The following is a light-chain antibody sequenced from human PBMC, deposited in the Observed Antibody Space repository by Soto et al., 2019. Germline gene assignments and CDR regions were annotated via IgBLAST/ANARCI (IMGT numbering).Light chain of an antibody. CDR3: SSYSTTTSPHVL. Sequence: QSALAQPASVSGSPGQSITISCTGTRSDIGRYNYVSWYQQHPGEAPKLLIYEVTYRPSGVSARFSGSKSGSTASLTISRLQAEDEADYYCSSYSTTTSPHVLLGGGTKLTVL. V-gene: IGLV2-14*01. CDR2: EVT. CDR1: RSDIGRYNY. J-gene: IGLJ2*01.